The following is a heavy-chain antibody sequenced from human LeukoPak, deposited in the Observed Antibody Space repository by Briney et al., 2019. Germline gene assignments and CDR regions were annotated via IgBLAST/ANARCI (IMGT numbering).Heavy chain of an antibody. J-gene: IGHJ4*02. Sequence: ASVKVSCKASGYTFTSYYMHWVRQTPGQGLEWMGIINPSGGSTSYAQKFQGRVTMTRDTPTSTVYMELSSLRSEDTAVYYCARDGEEQVAGNYWGQGTLVTVSS. CDR1: GYTFTSYY. CDR2: INPSGGST. CDR3: ARDGEEQVAGNY. D-gene: IGHD6-19*01. V-gene: IGHV1-46*01.